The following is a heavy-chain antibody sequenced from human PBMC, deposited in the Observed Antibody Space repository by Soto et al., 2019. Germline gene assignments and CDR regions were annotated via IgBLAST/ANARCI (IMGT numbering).Heavy chain of an antibody. CDR1: GGSISSGDYY. Sequence: QVQLQESGPGLVKPSQTLSLTCTVSGGSISSGDYYWSWIRQPPGKGLEWIGYIYYSGSTYYNPSLESRVTISVDTSKNQFSLKLSSVTAADTAVYYCARTIVVVVAAALYNWFDPWGQGTLVTVSS. V-gene: IGHV4-30-4*01. J-gene: IGHJ5*02. D-gene: IGHD2-15*01. CDR3: ARTIVVVVAAALYNWFDP. CDR2: IYYSGST.